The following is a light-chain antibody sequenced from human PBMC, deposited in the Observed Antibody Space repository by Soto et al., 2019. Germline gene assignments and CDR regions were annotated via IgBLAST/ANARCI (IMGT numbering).Light chain of an antibody. V-gene: IGKV2-28*01. J-gene: IGKJ5*01. Sequence: DIVMTQSPLSLPVTPGEPSSSSCRSSQMLLHSNGYNYLDWYLQKPGQSPQLLIYLGSNRASGVPDRFSGSGSGTDFTLKISRVEAEDVGVYYCMQALQTPITFGQGTRLEIK. CDR1: QMLLHSNGYNY. CDR3: MQALQTPIT. CDR2: LGS.